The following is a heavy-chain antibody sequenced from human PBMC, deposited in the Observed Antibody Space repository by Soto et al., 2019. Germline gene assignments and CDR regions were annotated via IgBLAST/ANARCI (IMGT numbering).Heavy chain of an antibody. Sequence: PGESLTISCKGSGYSFTSYWIGWVRQMPGKGLEWMGIIYPGDSDTRYSPSFQGQVTISADKSISTAYLQWSSLKASDTAMYYCVRHRDMDDFWSGYPHQSNWFDPWGQGTLVTVSS. CDR2: IYPGDSDT. J-gene: IGHJ5*02. V-gene: IGHV5-51*01. CDR1: GYSFTSYW. D-gene: IGHD3-3*01. CDR3: VRHRDMDDFWSGYPHQSNWFDP.